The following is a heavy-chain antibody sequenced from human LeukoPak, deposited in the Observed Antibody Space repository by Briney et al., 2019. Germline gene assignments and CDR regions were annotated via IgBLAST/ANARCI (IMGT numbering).Heavy chain of an antibody. J-gene: IGHJ4*02. D-gene: IGHD3-22*01. CDR1: GYTFGDYG. Sequence: GGSLRLFCAASGYTFGDYGMSWVRQVPGKGLEWVSGTNRRGDITGYADFVKGRFTISRDNAKNSLYLQMNSLRAEDKAVYYCARVDYYDSSGPNDYWGQGTLVTVSS. CDR3: ARVDYYDSSGPNDY. CDR2: TNRRGDIT. V-gene: IGHV3-20*04.